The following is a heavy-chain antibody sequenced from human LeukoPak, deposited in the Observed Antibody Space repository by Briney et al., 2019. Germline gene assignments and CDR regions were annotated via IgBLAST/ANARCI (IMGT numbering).Heavy chain of an antibody. Sequence: GGSLRLSCAASGFIFSNYAMSWVRQAPGKGLEWVSSISDNGGSTYYADSVKGRFTIPGDNPKKMAYLQMNNLRAEDTAIYYCVKDGEWTFDVWGQGTMVTVS. D-gene: IGHD3-3*01. CDR1: GFIFSNYA. V-gene: IGHV3-23*01. CDR2: ISDNGGST. J-gene: IGHJ3*01. CDR3: VKDGEWTFDV.